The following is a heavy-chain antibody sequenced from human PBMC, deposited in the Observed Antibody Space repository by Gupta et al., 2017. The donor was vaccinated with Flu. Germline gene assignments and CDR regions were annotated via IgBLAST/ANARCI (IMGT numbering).Heavy chain of an antibody. CDR2: ISWNSGSI. Sequence: VQLVESGGGLVQPGRSLRLSCAAFGFPFDDYAMQWVRQAPGKRLAWVSGISWNSGSIGYADSVKVRFTISRDNAKNSLYLQMNSLRAEDTALYYCAKSRGVDYDSNGYYLEYEYFQHWGQGTLVTVSS. D-gene: IGHD3-22*01. V-gene: IGHV3-9*01. CDR1: GFPFDDYA. CDR3: AKSRGVDYDSNGYYLEYEYFQH. J-gene: IGHJ1*01.